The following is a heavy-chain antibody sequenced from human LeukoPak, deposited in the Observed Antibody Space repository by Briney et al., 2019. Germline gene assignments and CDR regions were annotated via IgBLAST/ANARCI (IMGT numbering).Heavy chain of an antibody. D-gene: IGHD4/OR15-4a*01. CDR2: IYHSGST. J-gene: IGHJ5*02. Sequence: NWVRQAPGKGLEWIGYIYHSGSTYYNPSLKSRVTISVDRSKNQFSLKLSSVTAADTAVYYCARGAPTFDPWGQGTLVTVSS. CDR3: ARGAPTFDP. V-gene: IGHV4-30-2*01.